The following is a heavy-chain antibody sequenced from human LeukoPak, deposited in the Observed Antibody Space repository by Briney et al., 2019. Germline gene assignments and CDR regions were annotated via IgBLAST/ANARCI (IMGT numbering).Heavy chain of an antibody. D-gene: IGHD6-19*01. CDR2: INHSGST. Sequence: SETLSLTCAVYGGSFSGYYWSWIRQPPGKGLEWIGEINHSGSTNYNPSLKSRVTISVDTSKNQFSLKLSSVTAADTAVYYGARVRYSSGWNRGPYYYYGMDVWGQGTTVTVSS. J-gene: IGHJ6*02. CDR3: ARVRYSSGWNRGPYYYYGMDV. CDR1: GGSFSGYY. V-gene: IGHV4-34*01.